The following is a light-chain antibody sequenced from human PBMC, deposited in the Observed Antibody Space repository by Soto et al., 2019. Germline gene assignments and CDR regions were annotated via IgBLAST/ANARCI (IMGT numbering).Light chain of an antibody. CDR3: QQYHLSPVT. CDR1: QSINSW. V-gene: IGKV1-5*03. Sequence: DIQMTQSPSTLSAFVGDRVTITCRASQSINSWLAWYQQKPGKAPNLLIYKASNLESGAPSRFSCSRSGTKFTITISILQPVDFATYYCQQYHLSPVTFGGGTKVEIK. CDR2: KAS. J-gene: IGKJ4*01.